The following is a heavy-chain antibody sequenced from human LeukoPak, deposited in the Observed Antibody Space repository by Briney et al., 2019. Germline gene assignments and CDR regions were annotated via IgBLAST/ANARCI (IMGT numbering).Heavy chain of an antibody. CDR3: ARANDSSGYYFRVDAFDI. Sequence: NPSETLSLTCTVSGGSISSYYWSWIRQPPGKGLEWIGYIYYSGSTNYNLSLKSRVTISVDTSKNQFSLKLSSVTAADTAVYYCARANDSSGYYFRVDAFDIWGQGTMVTVSS. V-gene: IGHV4-59*01. J-gene: IGHJ3*02. D-gene: IGHD3-22*01. CDR2: IYYSGST. CDR1: GGSISSYY.